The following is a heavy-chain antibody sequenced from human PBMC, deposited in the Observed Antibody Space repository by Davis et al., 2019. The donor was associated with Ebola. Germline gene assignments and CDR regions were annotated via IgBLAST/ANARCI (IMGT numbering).Heavy chain of an antibody. J-gene: IGHJ4*02. D-gene: IGHD2-21*02. Sequence: GGSLRLSCAASGFTFSGSAMHWVRQASGKGLEWVGRIRSKANSYATAYAASVKGRFTISRDDSKNTAYLQMNSLRAEDTAVYYCAKDGLAYCGGDCYPPDYWGQGTLVTVSS. V-gene: IGHV3-73*01. CDR3: AKDGLAYCGGDCYPPDY. CDR1: GFTFSGSA. CDR2: IRSKANSYAT.